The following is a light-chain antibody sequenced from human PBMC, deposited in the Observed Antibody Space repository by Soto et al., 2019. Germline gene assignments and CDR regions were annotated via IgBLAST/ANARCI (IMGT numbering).Light chain of an antibody. Sequence: QSALTQPASVSGSPGQSITISCTVTSGDIGSYNLLFWYQQHAGKAPKLIIYEVTNRPSGVSNRFSGSKSGNTASLIISGLQAEDEADYYCTSYTTSSTRVFGTGTKLTVL. J-gene: IGLJ1*01. V-gene: IGLV2-14*02. CDR2: EVT. CDR1: SGDIGSYNL. CDR3: TSYTTSSTRV.